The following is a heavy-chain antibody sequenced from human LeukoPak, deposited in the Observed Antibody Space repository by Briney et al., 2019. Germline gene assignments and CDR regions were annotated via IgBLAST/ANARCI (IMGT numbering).Heavy chain of an antibody. V-gene: IGHV3-7*01. CDR1: GFTFSNYW. J-gene: IGHJ4*02. CDR3: ASGRQLGY. Sequence: GSLSLSCAASGFTFSNYWMSWVRQAPGKGLEWVANIKEDGSEKYYVDSVKGRFTISRDNARNSLYLQMNSLRAEDTAVYYCASGRQLGYWGQGTLVTVSS. D-gene: IGHD6-13*01. CDR2: IKEDGSEK.